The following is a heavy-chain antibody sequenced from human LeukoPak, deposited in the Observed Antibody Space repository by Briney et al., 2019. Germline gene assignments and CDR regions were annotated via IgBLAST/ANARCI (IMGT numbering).Heavy chain of an antibody. D-gene: IGHD1-26*01. Sequence: QPGGSLRLSCAASGFTFSSYGIHWVRQAPGEGLEWVAVISYDGSSKYYADSVKGRFTISRDNSKNTLHLQMNSLRAEDTAVYYCAKDGGGYLNWIDPWGQGTLVTVSS. CDR2: ISYDGSSK. V-gene: IGHV3-30*18. CDR3: AKDGGGYLNWIDP. CDR1: GFTFSSYG. J-gene: IGHJ5*02.